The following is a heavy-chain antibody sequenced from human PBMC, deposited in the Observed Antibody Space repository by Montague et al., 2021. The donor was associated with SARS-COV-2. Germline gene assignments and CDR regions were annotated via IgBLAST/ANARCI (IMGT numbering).Heavy chain of an antibody. CDR2: ISSSSRYL. V-gene: IGHV3-21*01. CDR3: VRETLHRGSYCTAFDY. CDR1: GFTFSGYT. J-gene: IGHJ4*02. D-gene: IGHD1-26*01. Sequence: SLRLSCAASGFTFSGYTMNWVRQAPGKGLEWVSSISSSSRYLYYADSVKGRFTISRDNAKNSLYLQMNSLRAEDTAVYYCVRETLHRGSYCTAFDYWGQGTLVTVSS.